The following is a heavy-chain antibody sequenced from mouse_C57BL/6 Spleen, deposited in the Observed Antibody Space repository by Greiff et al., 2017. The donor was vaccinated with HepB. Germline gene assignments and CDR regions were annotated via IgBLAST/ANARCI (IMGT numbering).Heavy chain of an antibody. CDR3: ARPDGYYEGYFDY. D-gene: IGHD2-3*01. CDR2: ISSGSSTI. CDR1: GFTFSDYG. J-gene: IGHJ2*01. Sequence: EVMLVESGGGLVKPGGSLKLSCAASGFTFSDYGMHWVRQAPEKGLEWVAYISSGSSTIYYADTVKGRFTISRDNAKNTLFLQMTSLRSEDTAMYYCARPDGYYEGYFDYWGQGTTLTVSS. V-gene: IGHV5-17*01.